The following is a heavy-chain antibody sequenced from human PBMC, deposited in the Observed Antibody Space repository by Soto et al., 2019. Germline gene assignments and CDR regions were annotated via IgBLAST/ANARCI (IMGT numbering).Heavy chain of an antibody. CDR2: IYYSGST. Sequence: PSVTLSLSRTVSGGSIGGGGYCWRWTRKHPEKGLECIGYIYYSGSTYYNPSLKSRVTISVDTSKNQFSLKLSSVTAADTAVYYCARESAVNTLSWFRPHYYGMDVWGQGITVTVSS. D-gene: IGHD3-16*01. J-gene: IGHJ6*02. V-gene: IGHV4-31*03. CDR1: GGSIGGGGYC. CDR3: ARESAVNTLSWFRPHYYGMDV.